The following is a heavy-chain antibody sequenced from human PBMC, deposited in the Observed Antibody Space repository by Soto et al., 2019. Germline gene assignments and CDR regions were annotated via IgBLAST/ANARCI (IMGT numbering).Heavy chain of an antibody. CDR2: ISSSGSSM. CDR3: ARAPMEATVTTLYYYYYGMDV. V-gene: IGHV3-11*01. Sequence: QVQLVESGGGLVKPGGSLRLSCAASGFTFSDYYMSWIRQAPGKGLEWVSYISSSGSSMYYADSVKGRFTISRDNAKNSLHLQMNSLRAADTAVYYCARAPMEATVTTLYYYYYGMDVWGQGTTVTVSS. CDR1: GFTFSDYY. D-gene: IGHD4-17*01. J-gene: IGHJ6*02.